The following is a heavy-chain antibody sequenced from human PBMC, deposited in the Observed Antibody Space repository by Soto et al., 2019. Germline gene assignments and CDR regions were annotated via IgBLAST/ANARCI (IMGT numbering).Heavy chain of an antibody. CDR3: ARSRYYYDSSGYRYNWFDP. J-gene: IGHJ5*02. Sequence: QLQLQESGPGLVKPSETLSLTCTVSGGSISSSSYYWGWIRQPPGKGLEWIGSIYYSGSTYYNPSLKSRVTISVDTSKNQFSLKLSSVTAADTAVYYCARSRYYYDSSGYRYNWFDPWGQGTLVTVSS. CDR1: GGSISSSSYY. V-gene: IGHV4-39*01. CDR2: IYYSGST. D-gene: IGHD3-22*01.